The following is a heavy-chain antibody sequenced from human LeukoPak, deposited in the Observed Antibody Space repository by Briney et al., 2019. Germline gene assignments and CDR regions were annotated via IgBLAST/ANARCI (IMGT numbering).Heavy chain of an antibody. D-gene: IGHD6-19*01. CDR1: GFTFSSYS. J-gene: IGHJ4*02. CDR3: ARDLGRQWLVFRTFDY. V-gene: IGHV3-21*01. Sequence: GGSLRLSCAASGFTFSSYSMNWVRQAPGKGLEWVSPISSSSSYIYYADSVKGRFTISRDNAKNSLYLQMNSLRAEDTAVYYCARDLGRQWLVFRTFDYWGQGTLVTVSS. CDR2: ISSSSSYI.